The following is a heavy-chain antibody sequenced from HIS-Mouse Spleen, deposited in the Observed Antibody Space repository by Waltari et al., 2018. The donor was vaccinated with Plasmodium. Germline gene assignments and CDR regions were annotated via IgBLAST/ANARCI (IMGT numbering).Heavy chain of an antibody. Sequence: QVQLVPSGAEVKKPGASVKVSCKASGSTFTGYYMHWVRQAPGQGLEWMGWINPNSGGTNYAQKFQGRVTMTRDTSISTAYMELSRLRSDDTAVYYCARVPGYSSSWYYFDYWGQGTLVTVSS. J-gene: IGHJ4*02. CDR2: INPNSGGT. V-gene: IGHV1-2*02. D-gene: IGHD6-13*01. CDR3: ARVPGYSSSWYYFDY. CDR1: GSTFTGYY.